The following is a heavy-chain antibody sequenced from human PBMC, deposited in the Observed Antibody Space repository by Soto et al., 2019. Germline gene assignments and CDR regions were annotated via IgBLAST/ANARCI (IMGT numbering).Heavy chain of an antibody. CDR2: INPNSGGT. Sequence: QVQLVQSGAEVKKPGASVKVSCKASGYTFTGYYMHWVRQAPGQGLEWMGWINPNSGGTNYAQRFQGWVTMTRDTSISADYMELSRLRSDDTAVYYCARDLAPVQREPMYYFDYWGQGTLVTVSS. J-gene: IGHJ4*02. CDR3: ARDLAPVQREPMYYFDY. CDR1: GYTFTGYY. D-gene: IGHD1-1*01. V-gene: IGHV1-2*04.